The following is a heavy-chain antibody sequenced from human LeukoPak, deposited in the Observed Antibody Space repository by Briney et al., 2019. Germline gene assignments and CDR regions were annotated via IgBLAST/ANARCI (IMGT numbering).Heavy chain of an antibody. D-gene: IGHD4-17*01. J-gene: IGHJ6*02. V-gene: IGHV4-34*01. CDR1: GGSFRGYY. CDR3: ARSDYGDYLRNYYYGMDV. CDR2: IDHRGST. Sequence: SETLSLTCAVYGGSFRGYYWSWIRQPPGKGLEWIGEIDHRGSTNYNPSLKSRVTISVDTSKNQFHLKLSSVTAADTAVYYCARSDYGDYLRNYYYGMDVWGQGTTVTVSS.